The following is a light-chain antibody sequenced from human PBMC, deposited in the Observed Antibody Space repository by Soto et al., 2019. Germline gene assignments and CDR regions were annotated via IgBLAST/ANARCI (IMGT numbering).Light chain of an antibody. J-gene: IGLJ3*02. CDR2: EVN. CDR1: SSDVGSYYL. V-gene: IGLV2-23*02. CDR3: CSYAGSSALGV. Sequence: QSALTQPASVSGSPGQSITISCTGTSSDVGSYYLVSWYQQHPGKAPKVMIYEVNKRPSGVSNRFSGSKSGNTASLTISGLQAEDEADYFCCSYAGSSALGVFGGGTQLTVL.